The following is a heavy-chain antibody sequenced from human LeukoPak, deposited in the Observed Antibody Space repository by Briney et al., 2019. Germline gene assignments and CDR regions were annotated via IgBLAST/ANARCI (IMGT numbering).Heavy chain of an antibody. CDR1: GHSIINSYD. CDR3: ARVGEEAAAGTGPFDY. Sequence: SETLSLTCTVSGHSIINSYDWGWIRQRPGKGLGGIGRIYHTGSTYYHPSLKSRVPISINTPKKQFALKLNSVTAADTAVYYCARVGEEAAAGTGPFDYWGQGTLVTVSS. D-gene: IGHD6-13*01. J-gene: IGHJ4*02. CDR2: IYHTGST. V-gene: IGHV4-38-2*02.